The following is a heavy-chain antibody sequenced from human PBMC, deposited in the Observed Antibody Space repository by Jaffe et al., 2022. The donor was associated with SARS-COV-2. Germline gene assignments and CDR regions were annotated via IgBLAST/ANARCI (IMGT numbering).Heavy chain of an antibody. CDR1: GGSISSYY. D-gene: IGHD3-10*01. CDR2: IYTSGST. V-gene: IGHV4-4*07. Sequence: QVQLQESGPGLVKPSETLSLTCTVSGGSISSYYWSWIRQPAGKGLEWIGRIYTSGSTNYNPSLKSRVTMSVDTSKNQFSLKLSSVTAADTAVYYCARVELYYGSGSYYWFDPWGQGTLVTVSS. CDR3: ARVELYYGSGSYYWFDP. J-gene: IGHJ5*02.